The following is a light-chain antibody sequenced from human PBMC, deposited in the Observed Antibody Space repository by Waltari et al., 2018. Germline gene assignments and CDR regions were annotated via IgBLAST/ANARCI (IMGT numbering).Light chain of an antibody. CDR3: QQCSDWLT. Sequence: EIVLTQSPATLSLSPGEIATLSCRASQSVSRYLAWYQQKPGQAPRLLIYDTSNRATGIPARFSGSGSGTDFTLTISSLEPEDSAVYYCQQCSDWLTFGGGTKVEIK. J-gene: IGKJ4*01. CDR1: QSVSRY. CDR2: DTS. V-gene: IGKV3-11*01.